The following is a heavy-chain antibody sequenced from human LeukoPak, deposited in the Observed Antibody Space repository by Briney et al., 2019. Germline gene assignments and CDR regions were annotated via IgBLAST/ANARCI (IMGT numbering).Heavy chain of an antibody. V-gene: IGHV3-23*01. Sequence: GGSLRLFCAASGFTFSSYSMAWVRQAPGKGLDWVSLINGRGTNTYYADSVRGRFTISRDNSKNTVYLQMNGLRAEDTAVYYCAKESSSCGAGCYSLLDHWGQGTLVTVSS. CDR2: INGRGTNT. CDR1: GFTFSSYS. D-gene: IGHD2-21*02. CDR3: AKESSSCGAGCYSLLDH. J-gene: IGHJ4*02.